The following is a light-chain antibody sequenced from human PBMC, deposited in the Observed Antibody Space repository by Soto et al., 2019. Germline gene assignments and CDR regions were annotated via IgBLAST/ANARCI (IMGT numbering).Light chain of an antibody. V-gene: IGLV1-44*01. CDR2: SNN. CDR1: SSNIGSNT. Sequence: QSVRSQPRSACGTPGQRVATSYTERSSNIGSNTVDWYQQLPGTARKLLIYSNNQRPSGVPDRFSGSKSATSASLAISGLQSEDEADYCCAAWDGSLNGYVFATGTKVTAL. CDR3: AAWDGSLNGYV. J-gene: IGLJ1*01.